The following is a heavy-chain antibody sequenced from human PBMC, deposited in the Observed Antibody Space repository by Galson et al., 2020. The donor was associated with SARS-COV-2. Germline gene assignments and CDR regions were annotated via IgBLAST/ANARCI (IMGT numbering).Heavy chain of an antibody. J-gene: IGHJ6*03. CDR1: GGSISSYY. Sequence: SETLSLTCTVSGGSISSYYWSWIWQPAGKGLEWIGRMYTSGSTNYNPSLKSRVTMSVDTSKNQFSLKLSSVTAADTAVYYCARDQWELGYYYYYMDVWGKGTTVTISS. D-gene: IGHD1-26*01. V-gene: IGHV4-4*07. CDR3: ARDQWELGYYYYYMDV. CDR2: MYTSGST.